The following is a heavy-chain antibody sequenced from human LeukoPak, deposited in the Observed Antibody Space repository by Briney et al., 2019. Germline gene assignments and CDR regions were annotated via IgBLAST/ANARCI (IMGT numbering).Heavy chain of an antibody. D-gene: IGHD3-16*01. Sequence: GASVKVSCKASGYTFTSHDMHWVRQAPGQGLEWMGIINFSFGRTSHAEKFQGRVTMTRDTSTSTVYMELSSLRSEDTAVYYCARDTGGLIDCWGQGTLVTVSS. CDR1: GYTFTSHD. CDR2: INFSFGRT. CDR3: ARDTGGLIDC. J-gene: IGHJ4*02. V-gene: IGHV1-46*01.